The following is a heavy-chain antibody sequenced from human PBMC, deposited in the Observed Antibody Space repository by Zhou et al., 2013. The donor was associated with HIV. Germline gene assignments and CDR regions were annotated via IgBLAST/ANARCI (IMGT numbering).Heavy chain of an antibody. CDR1: GYSFTRYD. J-gene: IGHJ6*03. D-gene: IGHD2-2*01. CDR2: MNPNSGNT. Sequence: VQLVQSGAEVKKPGASVKVSCKASGYSFTRYDINWVRQATGQGLEWMGWMNPNSGNTGYAQKFQGRVTMTRNTSISTAYMELSSLRSEDTAVYYCARVPSWPAAIDYYYMDVWGKGPRSPSP. V-gene: IGHV1-8*01. CDR3: ARVPSWPAAIDYYYMDV.